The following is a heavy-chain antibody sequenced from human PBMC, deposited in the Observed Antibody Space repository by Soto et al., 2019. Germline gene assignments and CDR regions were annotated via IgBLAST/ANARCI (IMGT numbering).Heavy chain of an antibody. Sequence: HGESLKISCKGSGYSFTTYWIAWVRQMPGKGLEWMGIIYPGDSDTRYSPSFQGQVTISADKSISTAYLKWSSLKASDTAIYYCARPRSGSYRLDYYGMDVWSRGTTVTVSS. CDR3: ARPRSGSYRLDYYGMDV. CDR1: GYSFTTYW. D-gene: IGHD3-10*01. V-gene: IGHV5-51*01. CDR2: IYPGDSDT. J-gene: IGHJ6*02.